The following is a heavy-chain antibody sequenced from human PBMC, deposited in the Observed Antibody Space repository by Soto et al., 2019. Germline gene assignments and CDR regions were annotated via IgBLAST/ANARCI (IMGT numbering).Heavy chain of an antibody. CDR2: IIPIFGTA. Sequence: QVQLVQSGAEVKKPGSSVKVSCKASGGTFSSYAISWVRQAPGQGLEWMGGIIPIFGTADYAQKFQGRVTITADESTSTAYMELSSLSSEDTAVYYCASNSYGTANYYYYGMDVWGQGTTVTVSS. CDR1: GGTFSSYA. J-gene: IGHJ6*02. CDR3: ASNSYGTANYYYYGMDV. D-gene: IGHD5-18*01. V-gene: IGHV1-69*12.